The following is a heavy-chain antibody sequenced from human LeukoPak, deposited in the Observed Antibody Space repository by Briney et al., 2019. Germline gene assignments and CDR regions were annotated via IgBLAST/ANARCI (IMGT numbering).Heavy chain of an antibody. D-gene: IGHD3-22*01. Sequence: GGSLRLSCAASGISFSAHGMHWVRQAPGKGLEWVSAMSYDGFSKYYADSMKGRLTISRDDSKNTVYLQMKSLRPEDTAVYYCAREGHTSGYCGTFDVWGQGTTVAVS. J-gene: IGHJ3*01. CDR1: GISFSAHG. CDR3: AREGHTSGYCGTFDV. CDR2: MSYDGFSK. V-gene: IGHV3-30*12.